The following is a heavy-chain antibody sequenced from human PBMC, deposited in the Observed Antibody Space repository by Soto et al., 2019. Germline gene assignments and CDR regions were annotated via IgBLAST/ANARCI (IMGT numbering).Heavy chain of an antibody. V-gene: IGHV1-3*01. D-gene: IGHD6-13*01. Sequence: SSVKVSCKASGYTFTSYGIHWVRQAPGQRLEWMGWINAANGDTKYSPKFQGRVTITRDTSASTAYMELSSLRSEDTAVYYCVRRHVSATGIDWFDPWGQGTLVTVSS. J-gene: IGHJ5*02. CDR3: VRRHVSATGIDWFDP. CDR2: INAANGDT. CDR1: GYTFTSYG.